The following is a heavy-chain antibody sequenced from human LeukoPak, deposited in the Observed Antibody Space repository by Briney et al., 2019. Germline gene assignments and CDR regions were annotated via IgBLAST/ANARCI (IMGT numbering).Heavy chain of an antibody. V-gene: IGHV1-2*02. Sequence: GASVKVSCKASGYTFTGYYMHWVRQAPGQGLEWMGWINPNSGGTNYTQKFQGRVTMTRDTSISTAYMELSRLRSDDTAVYYCARSAGITNLAYYMDVWGKGTTVTVSS. CDR2: INPNSGGT. D-gene: IGHD3-10*01. CDR3: ARSAGITNLAYYMDV. CDR1: GYTFTGYY. J-gene: IGHJ6*03.